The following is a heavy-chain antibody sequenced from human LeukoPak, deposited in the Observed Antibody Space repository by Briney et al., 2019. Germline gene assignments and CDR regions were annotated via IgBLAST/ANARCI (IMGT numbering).Heavy chain of an antibody. D-gene: IGHD4-17*01. J-gene: IGHJ3*01. CDR3: AKDPNGDYIGAFDF. Sequence: GGSLRLSCAASAFSFSKFALIWVRQAPGKGLEWVSAITANGGYTLYADAVKGRFTVSRDNSKSTLYLQINSLRPEDTAMYYCAKDPNGDYIGAFDFWGQGTMVTVSS. V-gene: IGHV3-23*01. CDR2: ITANGGYT. CDR1: AFSFSKFA.